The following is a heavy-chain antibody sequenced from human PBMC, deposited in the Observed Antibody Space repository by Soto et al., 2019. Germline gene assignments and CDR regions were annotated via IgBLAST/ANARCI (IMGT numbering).Heavy chain of an antibody. Sequence: QVQLVQSGAEVKKPGASVKVSCKASGYTFTEYGISWVRQAPGQGLEWMGWISTYNDNTNYAQKLQGRVAMTADTSTGTAYMELRSLRSDDTAVYYCARDPGYSSNWDDAFDIWGQGTMVTVSS. CDR3: ARDPGYSSNWDDAFDI. D-gene: IGHD6-13*01. CDR1: GYTFTEYG. CDR2: ISTYNDNT. V-gene: IGHV1-18*01. J-gene: IGHJ3*02.